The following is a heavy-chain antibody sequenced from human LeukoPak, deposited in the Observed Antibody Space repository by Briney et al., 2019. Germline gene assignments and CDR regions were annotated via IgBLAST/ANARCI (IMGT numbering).Heavy chain of an antibody. J-gene: IGHJ5*02. CDR1: GDSVSSSSAA. V-gene: IGHV6-1*01. D-gene: IGHD3-22*01. Sequence: SQTLSLTCAISGDSVSSSSAAWNWIRQSPSRGLEWLGRTYYRSKWYNDYAVSVKSRITINPDTSKNQFSLQLNSVTPEDTAVYYCARALYYYDSSGYSGNWFDPWGQGTLVTVSS. CDR3: ARALYYYDSSGYSGNWFDP. CDR2: TYYRSKWYN.